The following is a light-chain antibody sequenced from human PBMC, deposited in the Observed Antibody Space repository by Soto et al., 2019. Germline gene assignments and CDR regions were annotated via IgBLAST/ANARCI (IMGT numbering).Light chain of an antibody. CDR3: QQYNNWPPLT. J-gene: IGKJ4*01. Sequence: EIVLTQSPATLSLSPGERATLSCRASQSPSGYLAWYQQRPGQAPRLLIYDASSRANGIPARFTGSGSGTDFSLTISSLEPEDFAVYYCQQYNNWPPLTFGGGTKVEIK. V-gene: IGKV3-11*01. CDR1: QSPSGY. CDR2: DAS.